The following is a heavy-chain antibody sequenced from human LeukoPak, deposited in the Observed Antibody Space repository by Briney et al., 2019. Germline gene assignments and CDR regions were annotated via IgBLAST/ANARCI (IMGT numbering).Heavy chain of an antibody. J-gene: IGHJ4*01. CDR1: GFTVSSNY. D-gene: IGHD3-3*01. Sequence: GGSLRLSCAASGFTVSSNYMSWVRQAPGKGLEWVSVIYSGGSTYYADSVKGRFTISRDNSKNTLYLQMNSLRAEDTAVYYCARGGFWSGYSNHFDYWGQEPWSPSPQ. V-gene: IGHV3-53*01. CDR2: IYSGGST. CDR3: ARGGFWSGYSNHFDY.